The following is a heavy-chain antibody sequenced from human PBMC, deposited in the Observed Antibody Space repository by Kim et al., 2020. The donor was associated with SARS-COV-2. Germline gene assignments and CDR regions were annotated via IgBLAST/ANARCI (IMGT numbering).Heavy chain of an antibody. CDR2: IYYSGSA. V-gene: IGHV4-31*03. Sequence: SETLSLTCSVSGGSISSGGLYWSWIRQYPGKGLEWMGYIYYSGSAYYNPSLKSRITISVDTSKNQFSLQLNSVTAADTAVYYCARYRYASGTYSYLDSWGQGILVTVSS. J-gene: IGHJ4*02. CDR1: GGSISSGGLY. D-gene: IGHD3-10*01. CDR3: ARYRYASGTYSYLDS.